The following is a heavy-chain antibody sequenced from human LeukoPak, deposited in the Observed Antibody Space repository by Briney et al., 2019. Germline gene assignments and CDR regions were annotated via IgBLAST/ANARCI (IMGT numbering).Heavy chain of an antibody. Sequence: SVKVSCKASGGTFSSYAISWVRQAPGQGLEWMGGIIPIFGTANYAQKFQGRVTITADESTSTAYMELSSLRSEDTAVYYCAREGRGSGTYYKDAFDIWGQGTMVTVSS. V-gene: IGHV1-69*13. CDR3: AREGRGSGTYYKDAFDI. D-gene: IGHD3-10*01. J-gene: IGHJ3*02. CDR1: GGTFSSYA. CDR2: IIPIFGTA.